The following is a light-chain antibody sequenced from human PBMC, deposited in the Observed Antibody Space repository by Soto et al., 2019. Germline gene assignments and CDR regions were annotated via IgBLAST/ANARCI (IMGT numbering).Light chain of an antibody. Sequence: DIVMTQSPDSLAASLGERATTNCKSSQSVLYSSNNNNYLAWYQQKPGQSPKLLIYWASTRESGVPDRFSGSGSGTDFTLTISSLQAEDVAVYYCQQYYSTRTFGQGTKVDIK. CDR1: QSVLYSSNNNNY. CDR2: WAS. CDR3: QQYYSTRT. V-gene: IGKV4-1*01. J-gene: IGKJ1*01.